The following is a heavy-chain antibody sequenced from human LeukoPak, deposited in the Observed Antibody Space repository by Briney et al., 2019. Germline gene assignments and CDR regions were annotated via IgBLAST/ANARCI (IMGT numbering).Heavy chain of an antibody. CDR2: IHYSGST. V-gene: IGHV4-59*08. J-gene: IGHJ4*02. Sequence: SETLSLTCTVSGGSISNHYWSWMRQPPGKGLEWIGYIHYSGSTNYNPSLKSRVTISVDKSRNQFSLKLSSVTAADTAVYYCASTDWNYARWGQGTLVTVSS. CDR3: ASTDWNYAR. CDR1: GGSISNHY. D-gene: IGHD1-7*01.